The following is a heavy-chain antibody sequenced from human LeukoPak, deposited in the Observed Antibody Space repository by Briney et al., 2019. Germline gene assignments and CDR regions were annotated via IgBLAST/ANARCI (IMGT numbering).Heavy chain of an antibody. D-gene: IGHD6-13*01. Sequence: GGSLRLSCAASGFTFSSYGMHWVRQAPGKGLEWVAVIGYDGSNKYYADSVKGRFTISRDNSKNTLYLQMNSLRAEDTAVYYCARETQWYSSSWYPFDYWGQGTLVTVSS. CDR3: ARETQWYSSSWYPFDY. J-gene: IGHJ4*02. CDR2: IGYDGSNK. V-gene: IGHV3-33*01. CDR1: GFTFSSYG.